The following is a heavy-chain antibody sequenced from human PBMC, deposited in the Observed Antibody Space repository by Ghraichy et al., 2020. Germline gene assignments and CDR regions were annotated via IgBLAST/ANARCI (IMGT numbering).Heavy chain of an antibody. CDR2: IYYSGST. D-gene: IGHD3-9*01. J-gene: IGHJ4*02. CDR3: ARLGYDILTGYIPNYYFDY. Sequence: SETLSLTCTVSGGSISSYYWSWIRQPPGKGLEWIGYIYYSGSTNYNPSLKSRVTISVDTSKNQFSLKLSSVTAADTAGYYCARLGYDILTGYIPNYYFDYWGQGTLVTVSS. CDR1: GGSISSYY. V-gene: IGHV4-59*08.